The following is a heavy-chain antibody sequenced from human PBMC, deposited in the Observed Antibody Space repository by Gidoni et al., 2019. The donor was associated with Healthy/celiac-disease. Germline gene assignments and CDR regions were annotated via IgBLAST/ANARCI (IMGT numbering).Heavy chain of an antibody. CDR1: GFTVSSYG. CDR3: AREEGYPGRDYYYMDV. D-gene: IGHD3-16*02. V-gene: IGHV3-33*01. Sequence: QVQLVESGGGVVQPGRSLRLSCAAAGFTVSSYGMHWVRQAQGKGLEWVAFIWDDGRNKYSADAVKGRFTISRDNSKNTLYLQMNSLRAEDTAVYYCAREEGYPGRDYYYMDVWGKGTTVTVSS. J-gene: IGHJ6*03. CDR2: IWDDGRNK.